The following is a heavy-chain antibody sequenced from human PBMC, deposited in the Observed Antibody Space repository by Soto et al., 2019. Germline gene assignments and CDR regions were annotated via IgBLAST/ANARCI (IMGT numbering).Heavy chain of an antibody. CDR3: TRFPRGTPVTNLDY. J-gene: IGHJ4*02. Sequence: GGSLRLSCATSGFTLSGSAMHWVRQASGKGLEWVGRIRTKANSYATAYAASVKGRFTISRDDSRDTTYLQMNSLKTEDTAVYYCTRFPRGTPVTNLDYWGQGTMVTVYS. D-gene: IGHD4-17*01. CDR1: GFTLSGSA. CDR2: IRTKANSYAT. V-gene: IGHV3-73*01.